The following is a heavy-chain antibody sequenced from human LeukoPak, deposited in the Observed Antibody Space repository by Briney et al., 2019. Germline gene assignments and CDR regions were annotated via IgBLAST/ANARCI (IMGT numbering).Heavy chain of an antibody. V-gene: IGHV3-23*01. Sequence: GGSLRLSCSASGVTFISYAMSCVLHAPGKGLDWVSSISGSGGSTYYADSVKVRFTISRANSKHMLYLQMNSLSAADTAVYYCAKLFNHRYFDSNFDYWGQGTLVTVSS. D-gene: IGHD3-9*01. CDR1: GVTFISYA. J-gene: IGHJ4*02. CDR2: ISGSGGST. CDR3: AKLFNHRYFDSNFDY.